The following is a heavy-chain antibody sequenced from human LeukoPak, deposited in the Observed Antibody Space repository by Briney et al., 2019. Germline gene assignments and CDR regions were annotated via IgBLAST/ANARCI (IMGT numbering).Heavy chain of an antibody. Sequence: SETLSLTCAVYGGSFSGYYWSWIRQTPEKGLEWIGEINHSGSTNYNPSLKSRVTISVDTSKNQFSLKLSSVTAADTAVYYCARRRYSSGWYAHYYFDYWGQGTLVTVSS. J-gene: IGHJ4*02. CDR1: GGSFSGYY. CDR3: ARRRYSSGWYAHYYFDY. V-gene: IGHV4-34*01. CDR2: INHSGST. D-gene: IGHD6-19*01.